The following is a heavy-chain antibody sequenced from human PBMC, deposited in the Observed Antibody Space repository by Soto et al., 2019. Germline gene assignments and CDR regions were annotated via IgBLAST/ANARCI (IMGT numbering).Heavy chain of an antibody. CDR2: INHSGST. J-gene: IGHJ4*02. Sequence: SETLSLTCAVYGGSFSGYYWSWIRQPPGKGLEWIGEINHSGSTNYNPSLKSRVTISVDTSKNQFSLKLSSVTAADTAVYYCARSGYYYLNFDYWGQGTLVTVSS. D-gene: IGHD3-22*01. V-gene: IGHV4-34*01. CDR1: GGSFSGYY. CDR3: ARSGYYYLNFDY.